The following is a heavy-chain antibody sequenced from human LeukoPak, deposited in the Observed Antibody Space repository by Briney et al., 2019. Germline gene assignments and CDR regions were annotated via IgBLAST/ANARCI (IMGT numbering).Heavy chain of an antibody. CDR3: ARAPRYGDYDGNWFDP. J-gene: IGHJ5*02. CDR2: IYPGDSDT. CDR1: GYSFTSYW. D-gene: IGHD4-17*01. Sequence: GESLKISCKGSGYSFTSYWIGWVRQMPGKGLEWMGIIYPGDSDTRYSPSFQGQVTISADKSISTAYLQWSSLKASDTAMYYCARAPRYGDYDGNWFDPWGQGTLVTVSS. V-gene: IGHV5-51*01.